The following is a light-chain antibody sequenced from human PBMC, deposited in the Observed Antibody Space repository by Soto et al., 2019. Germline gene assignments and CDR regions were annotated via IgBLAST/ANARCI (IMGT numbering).Light chain of an antibody. Sequence: EIVLTQSPATLSLSPGERATLSCRASQSVSSYLAWYQQKPGQAPRLLIHGASSRATGIPDRFSGSGSGTDFTLTISRLEPEDFAVYYCQQYGSSPPITFGQGTRLEIK. V-gene: IGKV3-20*01. J-gene: IGKJ5*01. CDR3: QQYGSSPPIT. CDR1: QSVSSY. CDR2: GAS.